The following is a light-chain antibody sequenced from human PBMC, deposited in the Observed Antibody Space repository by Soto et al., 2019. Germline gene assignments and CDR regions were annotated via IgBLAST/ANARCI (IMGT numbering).Light chain of an antibody. CDR1: SSNIGAGYD. J-gene: IGLJ1*01. CDR2: ANS. Sequence: QSVLTQPPSVSGAQGQRVTISCTGSSSNIGAGYDVHWYQQLPGTAPKLLIYANSNRPSGVPGRFSGSKSGTSASLAITGLQAEDEADYYCQSYDSSLSGYVFGTGTKVTVL. V-gene: IGLV1-40*01. CDR3: QSYDSSLSGYV.